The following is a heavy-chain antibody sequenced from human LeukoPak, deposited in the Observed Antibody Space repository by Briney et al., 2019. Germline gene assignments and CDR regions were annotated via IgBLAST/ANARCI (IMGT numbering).Heavy chain of an antibody. D-gene: IGHD3-22*01. Sequence: GASVKVSCKASGYTFTSYGISRVRQAPGQGLEWMGWISAYNGNTNYAQKLQGRVTMTTDTSTSTAYMELRSLRSDDTAVYYCARTIAYYYDSSGYYHRPDFDYWGQGTLVTVSS. J-gene: IGHJ4*02. CDR3: ARTIAYYYDSSGYYHRPDFDY. V-gene: IGHV1-18*01. CDR1: GYTFTSYG. CDR2: ISAYNGNT.